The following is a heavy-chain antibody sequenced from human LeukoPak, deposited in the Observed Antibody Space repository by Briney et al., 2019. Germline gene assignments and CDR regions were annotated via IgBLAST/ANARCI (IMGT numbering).Heavy chain of an antibody. CDR2: IYYSGST. J-gene: IGHJ4*02. D-gene: IGHD5-24*01. V-gene: IGHV4-31*03. Sequence: SETLSLTCTISGGSISSGGYYWSWIRQHPGKGLEWIGYIYYSGSTYYNPSLKSRVTISVDTSKNQFSLKLSSVTAADTAVYYCARERWLQRMGFDYWGQGTLVTVSS. CDR1: GGSISSGGYY. CDR3: ARERWLQRMGFDY.